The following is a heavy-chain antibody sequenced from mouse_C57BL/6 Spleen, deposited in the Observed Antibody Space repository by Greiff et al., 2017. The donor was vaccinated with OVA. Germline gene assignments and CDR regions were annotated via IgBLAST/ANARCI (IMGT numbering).Heavy chain of an antibody. Sequence: QVQLQQPGAELVKPGASVKLSCKASGYTFTSYWMQWVKQRPGQGLEWIGEIDPSDSYTNYNQKFKGKATLTVDTSSSTAYMQLSSLTSEDSAVYYCAYFAMDYWGQGTSVTVSS. CDR1: GYTFTSYW. CDR2: IDPSDSYT. CDR3: AYFAMDY. V-gene: IGHV1-50*01. J-gene: IGHJ4*01.